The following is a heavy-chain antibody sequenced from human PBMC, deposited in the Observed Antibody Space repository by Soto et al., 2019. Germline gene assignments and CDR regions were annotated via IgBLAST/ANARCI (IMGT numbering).Heavy chain of an antibody. Sequence: ESGGGVVQPGRSLRLSCAASGFTFSSYGMHWVRQAPGKGLEWVAVISYDGSNKYYADSVKGRFTISRDNSKNTLYLQMNSLRAEETAVYYCAKTRAGSSWYNYYYYYGMDVWGQGTTVTVSS. CDR1: GFTFSSYG. CDR2: ISYDGSNK. V-gene: IGHV3-30*18. CDR3: AKTRAGSSWYNYYYYYGMDV. D-gene: IGHD6-13*01. J-gene: IGHJ6*02.